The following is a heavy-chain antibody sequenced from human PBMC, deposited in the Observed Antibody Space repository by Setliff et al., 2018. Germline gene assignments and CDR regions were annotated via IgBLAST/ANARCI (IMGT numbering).Heavy chain of an antibody. CDR1: GGSFSSGGYY. V-gene: IGHV4-31*03. CDR2: IYYSGTT. J-gene: IGHJ4*02. Sequence: SETLSLTCTVSGGSFSSGGYYWNWIRQHPGKGLEWIGYIYYSGTTYSNPTLKSRVTISVDTSKSQFSLNLTSVTAADTAAYYCARYTPKLPELGIYGWFDYWGQGTPVTVSS. D-gene: IGHD7-27*01. CDR3: ARYTPKLPELGIYGWFDY.